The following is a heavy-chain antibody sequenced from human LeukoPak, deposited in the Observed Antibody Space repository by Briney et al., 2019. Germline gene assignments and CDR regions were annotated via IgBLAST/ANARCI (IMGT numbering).Heavy chain of an antibody. CDR2: IRSKANSYAT. CDR3: ISGGLR. D-gene: IGHD3-16*01. J-gene: IGHJ4*02. CDR1: GFTFSSYW. V-gene: IGHV3-73*01. Sequence: GGSLRLSCAASGFTFSSYWMSWVRQASGKGLEWVGRIRSKANSYATAYAASVKGRFTISRDDSKNTAYLQMNSLKTEDTAVYYCISGGLRWGQGTLVTVSS.